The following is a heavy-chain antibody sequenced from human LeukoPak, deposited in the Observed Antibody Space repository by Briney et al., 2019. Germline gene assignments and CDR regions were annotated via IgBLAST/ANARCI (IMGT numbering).Heavy chain of an antibody. Sequence: SQTLSLTCTVSGGSIRSGAYYWSWIRQYPGKGLEWIGYINYSGSTYYNPSLKSRVTISVDTSKNQFSLKLTSVTAADTAVYYCARDWLHGDYDRVCDYWGQGTLVTVSS. CDR2: INYSGST. CDR1: GGSIRSGAYY. CDR3: ARDWLHGDYDRVCDY. D-gene: IGHD4-17*01. V-gene: IGHV4-31*03. J-gene: IGHJ4*02.